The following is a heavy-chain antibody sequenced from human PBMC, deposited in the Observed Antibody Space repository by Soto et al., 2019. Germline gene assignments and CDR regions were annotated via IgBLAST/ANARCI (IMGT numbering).Heavy chain of an antibody. CDR1: GFSFRTSGVG. CDR2: IYWDDDR. J-gene: IGHJ4*02. Sequence: QVTLKESGPTLVRPTQTLTLTCTFSGFSFRTSGVGVGWIRQPPGKALEWLALIYWDDDRRYSPSLRDRLTITKDPSKSQVVLTMTNVDTADTGTYYCANRRGGYGVVTPFNYWGQGTPVTVSS. CDR3: ANRRGGYGVVTPFNY. V-gene: IGHV2-5*02. D-gene: IGHD3-16*01.